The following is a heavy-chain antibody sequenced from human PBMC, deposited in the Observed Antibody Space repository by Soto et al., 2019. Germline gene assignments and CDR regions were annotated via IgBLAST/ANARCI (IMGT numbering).Heavy chain of an antibody. D-gene: IGHD7-27*01. V-gene: IGHV1-18*01. CDR2: ISAYNGNT. Sequence: ASVKVSCKASGYTFTSYGISWVRQAPGQGLEWMGWISAYNGNTNYAQKLQGRVTMTTDTSTSTAYMELRSLRSDDTAVYYCARYLLTWDNNDAFDIWGQGTMVTVSS. CDR1: GYTFTSYG. J-gene: IGHJ3*02. CDR3: ARYLLTWDNNDAFDI.